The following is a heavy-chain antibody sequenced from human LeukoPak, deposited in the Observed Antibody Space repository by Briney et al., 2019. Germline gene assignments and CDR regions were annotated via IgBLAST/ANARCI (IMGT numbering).Heavy chain of an antibody. V-gene: IGHV4-59*01. CDR1: GGSISSYY. CDR3: ARADSGIDY. D-gene: IGHD6-19*01. CDR2: IYYSGST. Sequence: PSETLSLTCTVSGGSISSYYWSWIRQPPGKGLEWIGYIYYSGSTNYNPSLKSRVTISVDTSKNQFSLKLSSVTAADTAVYYCARADSGIDYWGQGTLVTVSS. J-gene: IGHJ4*02.